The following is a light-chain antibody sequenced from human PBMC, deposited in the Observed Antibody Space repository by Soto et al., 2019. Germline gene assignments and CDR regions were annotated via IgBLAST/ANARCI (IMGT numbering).Light chain of an antibody. CDR2: AAS. CDR1: QSISSW. CDR3: QQYNSYWT. V-gene: IGKV1-5*01. Sequence: DIQMTQSPSSVSASVGDRVTIPCRASQSISSWLAWYQQKPGKAPKLLIYAASSLQSGVPSRFSGSGSGTEFTLTISSLQPDDFATYYCQQYNSYWTFGQGTKVDIK. J-gene: IGKJ1*01.